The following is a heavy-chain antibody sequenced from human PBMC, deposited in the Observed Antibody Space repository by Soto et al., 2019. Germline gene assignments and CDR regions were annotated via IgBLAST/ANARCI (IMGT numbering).Heavy chain of an antibody. D-gene: IGHD6-6*01. V-gene: IGHV3-21*01. J-gene: IGHJ4*02. Sequence: PGGSLRLSCAASGFTFSSYSMNWVRQAPGKGLEWVSSISSSSSYIYYADSVKGRFTISRDNAKNSLYLQMNSLRAEDTAVYYCARSAGSSTDFDYWGQGTLVTVSS. CDR3: ARSAGSSTDFDY. CDR2: ISSSSSYI. CDR1: GFTFSSYS.